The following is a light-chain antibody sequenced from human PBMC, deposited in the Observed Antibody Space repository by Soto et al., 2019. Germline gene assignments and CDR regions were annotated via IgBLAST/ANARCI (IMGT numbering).Light chain of an antibody. CDR3: QQYNNWAPT. CDR2: GAS. CDR1: QSVSSN. J-gene: IGKJ5*01. V-gene: IGKV3-15*01. Sequence: EIVMTQSPATLSVSPGERATLSCRASQSVSSNLAWYQQKPGQAPRLLIYGASTRATGIPARFSGIRSATDFTLTISSLQSEDFALYYCQQYNNWAPTFGQGTRLEIK.